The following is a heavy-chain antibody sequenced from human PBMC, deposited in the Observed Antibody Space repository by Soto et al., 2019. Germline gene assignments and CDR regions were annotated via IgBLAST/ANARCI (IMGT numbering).Heavy chain of an antibody. CDR1: GFTFRSYG. Sequence: QVQLVESGGGVVQPGRSLRLSCAASGFTFRSYGMHWVRQAPGKGLEWLAVISYDGSKTFYADSVKGRFTISRDNSKNTKFLQMNSLRAEDTAVYYCAKERRDCSGGSCYYDTLDYWGQGTLVTVS. J-gene: IGHJ4*02. CDR3: AKERRDCSGGSCYYDTLDY. V-gene: IGHV3-30*18. CDR2: ISYDGSKT. D-gene: IGHD2-15*01.